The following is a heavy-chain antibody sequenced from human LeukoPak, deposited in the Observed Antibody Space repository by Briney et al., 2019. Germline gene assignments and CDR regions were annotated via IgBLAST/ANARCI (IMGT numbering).Heavy chain of an antibody. CDR1: GYTFTSYA. V-gene: IGHV1-3*03. CDR3: ARGGFCSGGRCSSGIDS. J-gene: IGHJ4*02. CDR2: INAGNGHT. D-gene: IGHD2-15*01. Sequence: ASVNVSCKASGYTFTSYAMHWVRQAPGQRLEWMGWINAGNGHTKYSQEFQGRLTITRDTSASTAYMELSSLRSDDMAVYYCARGGFCSGGRCSSGIDSWGQGTLVTVSS.